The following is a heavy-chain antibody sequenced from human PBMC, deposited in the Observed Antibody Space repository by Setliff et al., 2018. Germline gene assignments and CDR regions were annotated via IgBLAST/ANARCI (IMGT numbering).Heavy chain of an antibody. CDR2: INSDGSST. CDR1: GFSFSNYW. CDR3: ARDPQQLVIRYYFDY. D-gene: IGHD6-6*01. J-gene: IGHJ4*02. Sequence: GGSLRLSCAASGFSFSNYWMHWVRQAPGKGLVWVSRINSDGSSTNYADSVKGRFTISRDDSKNTLYLQMNSLRAEDTAVYYCARDPQQLVIRYYFDYWGQGTLVTVSS. V-gene: IGHV3-74*01.